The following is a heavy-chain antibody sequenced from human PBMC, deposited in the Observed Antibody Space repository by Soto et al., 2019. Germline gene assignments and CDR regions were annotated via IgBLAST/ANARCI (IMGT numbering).Heavy chain of an antibody. CDR1: AGSIISGAYF. Sequence: KPSETLSLTCTVSAGSIISGAYFWSWIRHLPVEGLEWIGSISYTGRTYYNPSLKGRLSMSVDSSNNGFSLKLTSVSAADTALYYCARAVCSDITCNFPDWFDPWGRGTQVTVSS. D-gene: IGHD2-15*01. CDR3: ARAVCSDITCNFPDWFDP. J-gene: IGHJ5*02. CDR2: ISYTGRT. V-gene: IGHV4-31*03.